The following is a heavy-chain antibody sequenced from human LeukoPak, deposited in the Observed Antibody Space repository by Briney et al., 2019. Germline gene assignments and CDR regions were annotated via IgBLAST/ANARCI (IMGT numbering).Heavy chain of an antibody. D-gene: IGHD3-9*01. J-gene: IGHJ4*02. CDR3: AGEDGLRYFDWLFRQTHQEGKIDY. V-gene: IGHV3-23*01. CDR2: INSSGGGT. CDR1: GFTFSSYA. Sequence: GGSLRLSCAASGFTFSSYAMNWVRQAPGKGLEWVSGINSSGGGTYYADSVKGRFTISRDNAKNSLYLQMNSLRAEDTAVYYCAGEDGLRYFDWLFRQTHQEGKIDYWGQGTLVTVSS.